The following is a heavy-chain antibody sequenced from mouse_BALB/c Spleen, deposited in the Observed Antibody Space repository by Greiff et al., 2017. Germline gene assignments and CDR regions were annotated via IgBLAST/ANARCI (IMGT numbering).Heavy chain of an antibody. Sequence: VQGVESGPGLVAPSQSLSITCTVSGFSLTSYGVHWVRQPPGKGLEWLGVIWAGGSTNYNSALMSRLSISKDNSKSQFFLKMNSLQTDDTAMYYCARDVDPYAMDYWGQGTSVTVSS. V-gene: IGHV2-9*02. CDR2: IWAGGST. J-gene: IGHJ4*01. CDR3: ARDVDPYAMDY. CDR1: GFSLTSYG.